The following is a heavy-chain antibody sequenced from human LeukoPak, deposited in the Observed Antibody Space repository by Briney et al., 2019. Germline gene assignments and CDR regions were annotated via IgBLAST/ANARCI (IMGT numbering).Heavy chain of an antibody. Sequence: VASVKVSCKASGYTFTDYYMHWVRQAPGQGLEWMGWINPNTGGRNYAQKFQGRVTLTRDTSISTAYMELSSLRSDDTAVYYCASSLISAAGTSFDSWGQGTLVTVSS. J-gene: IGHJ4*02. CDR2: INPNTGGR. CDR1: GYTFTDYY. V-gene: IGHV1-2*02. D-gene: IGHD6-13*01. CDR3: ASSLISAAGTSFDS.